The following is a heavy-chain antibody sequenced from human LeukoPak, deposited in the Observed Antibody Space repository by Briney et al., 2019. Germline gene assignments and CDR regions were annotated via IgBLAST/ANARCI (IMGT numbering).Heavy chain of an antibody. CDR3: GRAIGIVIGTWYFDY. D-gene: IGHD2-21*01. CDR1: GFTFGDYT. V-gene: IGHV3-49*03. CDR2: ITSETYGGTT. Sequence: GGSLRLSCTTSGFTFGDYTVSWFRQAPGKGLEGVGYITSETYGGTTEYAASVKGRFTISRDASKNIAYLQMNSLKPEDTAAYYCGRAIGIVIGTWYFDYWGQGTLLTVSS. J-gene: IGHJ4*02.